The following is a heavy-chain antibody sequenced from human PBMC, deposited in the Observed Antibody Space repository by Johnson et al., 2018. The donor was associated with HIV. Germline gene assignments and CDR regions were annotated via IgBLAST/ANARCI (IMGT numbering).Heavy chain of an antibody. CDR1: GFTFSSYA. J-gene: IGHJ3*02. CDR2: ISSSGSTI. D-gene: IGHD6-13*01. Sequence: EQLVESGGGVVQPGRSLRLSCAASGFTFSSYAMHWVRQAPGKGLEWVSYISSSGSTIYYADSVKGRFTISRDNAKNSLYLQMNSLRAEDTALYYCARDGGGQLRYAFDIWGQGTMVTVSS. CDR3: ARDGGGQLRYAFDI. V-gene: IGHV3-48*04.